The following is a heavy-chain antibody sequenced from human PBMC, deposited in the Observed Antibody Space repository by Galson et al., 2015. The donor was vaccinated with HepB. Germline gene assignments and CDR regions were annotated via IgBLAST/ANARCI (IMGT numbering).Heavy chain of an antibody. CDR3: AASFGGSYSYFDY. J-gene: IGHJ4*02. CDR2: IVVGSGNT. V-gene: IGHV1-58*01. D-gene: IGHD1-26*01. CDR1: GFTFTSSA. Sequence: SVKVSCKASGFTFTSSAVQWVRQARGQRLEWIGWIVVGSGNTNYAQKFQGRVTIARDMSTSTAYMELSSLRSEDTAVYYCAASFGGSYSYFDYWGQGTLVTVSS.